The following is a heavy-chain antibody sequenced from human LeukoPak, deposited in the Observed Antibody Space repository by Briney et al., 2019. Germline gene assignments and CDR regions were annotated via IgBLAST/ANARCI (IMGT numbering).Heavy chain of an antibody. Sequence: SETLSLTCTVSGGSISSYYWSWIRQPAGKGLEWIGRIYTSGSTNYNPSLKSRVTMSVDTSKNRFSLKLSSVTAADTAVYYCARDLRAAPRAYYMDVWGKGTTVTVSS. J-gene: IGHJ6*03. V-gene: IGHV4-4*07. D-gene: IGHD6-6*01. CDR3: ARDLRAAPRAYYMDV. CDR2: IYTSGST. CDR1: GGSISSYY.